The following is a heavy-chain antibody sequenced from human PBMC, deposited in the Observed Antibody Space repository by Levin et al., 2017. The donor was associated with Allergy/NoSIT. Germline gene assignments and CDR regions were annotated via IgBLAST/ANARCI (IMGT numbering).Heavy chain of an antibody. CDR3: ARVGFGYGDYGLFDY. CDR1: GGSISSSSYY. J-gene: IGHJ4*02. D-gene: IGHD4-17*01. CDR2: IYYSGST. Sequence: TSETLSLTCTVSGGSISSSSYYWGWIRQPPGKGLEWIGSIYYSGSTYYNPSLKSRVTISVDTSKNQFSLKLSSVTAADTAVYYCARVGFGYGDYGLFDYWGQGTLVTVSS. V-gene: IGHV4-39*07.